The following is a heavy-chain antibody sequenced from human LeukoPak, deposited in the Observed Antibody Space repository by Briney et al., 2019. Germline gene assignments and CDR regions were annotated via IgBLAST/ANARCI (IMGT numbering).Heavy chain of an antibody. CDR3: ARDRAVWSVATDNFDY. CDR2: ISAYNGNT. Sequence: VASVKVSCKASGYTFTSYSISWVRQAPGQGLEWMGWISAYNGNTNYAQKLQGRVTMTTDTSTSTAYMELRSLRSDDTAVYYCARDRAVWSVATDNFDYWGQGTLVTVSS. CDR1: GYTFTSYS. D-gene: IGHD3-3*01. J-gene: IGHJ4*02. V-gene: IGHV1-18*01.